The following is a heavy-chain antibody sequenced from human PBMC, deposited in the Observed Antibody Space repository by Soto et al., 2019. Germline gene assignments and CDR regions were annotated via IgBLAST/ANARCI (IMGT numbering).Heavy chain of an antibody. V-gene: IGHV1-18*01. CDR3: AREQTPVTTKSLYYYYGMEV. Sequence: GASVKVSCKASGYTFTSYGISWVRQAPGQGLEWMGWISAYNGNTNYAQKLQGRVTMTTDTSTSTAYMELRSLRSDDTAVYYCAREQTPVTTKSLYYYYGMEVWGQGTTVTVSS. CDR1: GYTFTSYG. J-gene: IGHJ6*02. CDR2: ISAYNGNT. D-gene: IGHD4-17*01.